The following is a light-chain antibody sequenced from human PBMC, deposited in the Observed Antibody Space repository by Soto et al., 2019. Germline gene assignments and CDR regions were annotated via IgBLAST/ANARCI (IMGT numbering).Light chain of an antibody. CDR3: QRYGTSPPHT. Sequence: EIVLTQSPGTLSLSPGEGATLSCRASQTITNNYLAWYQQKPGQPPRLLISGASSRATGVPDRFSGSGSGTVFTLTISRLESEDFAVYYCQRYGTSPPHTFGQGTKVEIK. V-gene: IGKV3-20*01. CDR1: QTITNNY. CDR2: GAS. J-gene: IGKJ2*01.